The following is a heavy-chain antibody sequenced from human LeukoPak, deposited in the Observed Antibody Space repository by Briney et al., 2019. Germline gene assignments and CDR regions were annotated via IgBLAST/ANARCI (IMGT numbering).Heavy chain of an antibody. J-gene: IGHJ5*02. CDR3: ATRCPTVTTLLYGPFDP. CDR1: GGSYSGYY. D-gene: IGHD4-17*01. V-gene: IGHV4-34*01. CDR2: INHSGST. Sequence: SETLSLTCAVYGGSYSGYYWSWIRQPPGKGLEWIGEINHSGSTNYNPSLKSRVTISVDTSKNQFSLKLSSVTAADTAVYYCATRCPTVTTLLYGPFDPWGQGTLVTVSS.